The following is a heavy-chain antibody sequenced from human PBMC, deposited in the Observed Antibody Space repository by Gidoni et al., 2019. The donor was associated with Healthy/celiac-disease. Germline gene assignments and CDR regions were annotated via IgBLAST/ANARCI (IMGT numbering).Heavy chain of an antibody. CDR3: ARDRAIMITFGGVIADAFDI. D-gene: IGHD3-16*02. Sequence: QVQLVQSGAEVKKPGASVKVSCKASGYTFTSYGISWVRQAPGQGLEWMGWISAYNGNTNYAQKLQGRVTMTTDTSTSTAYMELRSLRSDDTAVYYCARDRAIMITFGGVIADAFDIWGQGTMVTVSS. CDR1: GYTFTSYG. V-gene: IGHV1-18*01. CDR2: ISAYNGNT. J-gene: IGHJ3*02.